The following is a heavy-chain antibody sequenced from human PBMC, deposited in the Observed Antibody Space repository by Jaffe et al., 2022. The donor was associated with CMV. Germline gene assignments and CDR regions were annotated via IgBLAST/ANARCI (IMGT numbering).Heavy chain of an antibody. J-gene: IGHJ4*02. Sequence: EVQLVESGGGLVQPGGSLRLSCAASGFTFSSYEMNWVRQAPGKGLEWVSYISSSGSTIYYADSVKGRFTISRDNAKNSLYLQMNSLRAEDTAVYYCARGYCGGDCYGDYWGQGTLVTVSS. D-gene: IGHD2-21*02. CDR1: GFTFSSYE. V-gene: IGHV3-48*03. CDR3: ARGYCGGDCYGDY. CDR2: ISSSGSTI.